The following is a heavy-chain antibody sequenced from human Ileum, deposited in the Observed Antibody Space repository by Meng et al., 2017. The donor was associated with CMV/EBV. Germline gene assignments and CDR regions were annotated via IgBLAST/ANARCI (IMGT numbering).Heavy chain of an antibody. CDR1: YTFTGYY. V-gene: IGHV1-2*04. Sequence: YTFTGYYMHWVRPDRGQGLEWMGWINANSSGTNYAHKFQGWVTMTRDTSISTAYMELSRLRSDGAAVYYCARRMVRGVITGGGRFDPWGQGTLVTVSS. CDR2: INANSSGT. CDR3: ARRMVRGVITGGGRFDP. J-gene: IGHJ5*02. D-gene: IGHD3-10*01.